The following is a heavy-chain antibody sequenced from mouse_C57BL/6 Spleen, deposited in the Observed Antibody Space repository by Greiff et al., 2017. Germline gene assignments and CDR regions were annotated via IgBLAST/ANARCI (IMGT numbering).Heavy chain of an antibody. D-gene: IGHD2-13*01. CDR2: ISSGSSTI. CDR3: ARDGDYVEAMDY. J-gene: IGHJ4*01. V-gene: IGHV5-17*01. Sequence: EVKLVESGGGLVKPGGSLKLSCAASGFTFSDYGMHWVRQAPEKGLEWVAYISSGSSTIYYADTVKGRFTISRDNAKNTLFLQMTSLRSEDTAMYYCARDGDYVEAMDYWGQGTSVTVSS. CDR1: GFTFSDYG.